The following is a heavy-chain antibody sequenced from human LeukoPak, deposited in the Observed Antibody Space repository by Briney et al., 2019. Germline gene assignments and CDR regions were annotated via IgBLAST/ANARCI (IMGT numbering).Heavy chain of an antibody. D-gene: IGHD1-26*01. Sequence: GGSLRLSCTVSGFAFSGYAMSWVRQAPGKGPEWVSSIGARGGVTYSADSVKGRFTISRDNSKRTLFLQMNSLRAEDTAVYYCAKVHYTASFPGSFPGRNYFDSWGQGSLVTVSS. J-gene: IGHJ4*02. CDR1: GFAFSGYA. CDR3: AKVHYTASFPGSFPGRNYFDS. V-gene: IGHV3-23*01. CDR2: IGARGGVT.